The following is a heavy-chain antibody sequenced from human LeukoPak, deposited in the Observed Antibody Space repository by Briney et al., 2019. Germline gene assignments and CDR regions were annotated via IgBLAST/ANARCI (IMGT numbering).Heavy chain of an antibody. CDR3: ARVAVAGTPDIYYFDY. CDR2: INPSGGST. D-gene: IGHD6-19*01. V-gene: IGHV1-46*01. CDR1: GGTFTSYY. J-gene: IGHJ4*02. Sequence: APVKVSCKASGGTFTSYYMHWVRQAPGQGLEWMGIINPSGGSTSYAQKFQGRATMTRDTSTSTVYMELSSLRSEDTAVYYCARVAVAGTPDIYYFDYWGQGTLVTVSS.